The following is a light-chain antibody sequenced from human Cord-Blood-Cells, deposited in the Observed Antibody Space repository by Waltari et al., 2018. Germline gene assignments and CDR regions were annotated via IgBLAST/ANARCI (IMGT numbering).Light chain of an antibody. J-gene: IGKJ3*01. V-gene: IGKV3-11*01. Sequence: LSPGERATLSCRASQSVSSYLAWYQQKPGQAPRLLIYDASNRATGITARFSGSGSGTDFTLTISSLEPEDFAVYYCQQRSNWPLFTFGPWTKVDIK. CDR2: DAS. CDR1: QSVSSY. CDR3: QQRSNWPLFT.